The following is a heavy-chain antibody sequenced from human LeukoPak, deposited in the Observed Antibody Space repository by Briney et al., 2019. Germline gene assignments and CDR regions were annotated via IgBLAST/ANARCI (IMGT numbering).Heavy chain of an antibody. CDR3: ARDNWNYEGNWFDP. J-gene: IGHJ5*02. CDR1: GGSISSSNW. Sequence: PSETLSLTCAVSGGSISSSNWWSWVRQPPGKGLEWIGEIYHSGSTNYNPSLKSRVTISVDKSKNQFSLKLSSVTAADTAVYYCARDNWNYEGNWFDPWGQGTLVTVSS. D-gene: IGHD1-7*01. V-gene: IGHV4-4*02. CDR2: IYHSGST.